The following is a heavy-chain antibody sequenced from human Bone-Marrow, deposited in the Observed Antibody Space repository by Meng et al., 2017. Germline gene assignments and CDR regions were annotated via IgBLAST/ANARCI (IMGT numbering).Heavy chain of an antibody. V-gene: IGHV3-21*01. J-gene: IGHJ5*02. CDR1: GFTFSSYS. D-gene: IGHD6-19*01. Sequence: GGSLRLSCAASGFTFSSYSMNWVRQAPGKGLEWVSSISSSSSYIYYADSVKGRFTISRDNAKNSLYLQMNSLRAEDTAVYYCARVAAVAGMWFDPWGQGTLVTVSS. CDR3: ARVAAVAGMWFDP. CDR2: ISSSSSYI.